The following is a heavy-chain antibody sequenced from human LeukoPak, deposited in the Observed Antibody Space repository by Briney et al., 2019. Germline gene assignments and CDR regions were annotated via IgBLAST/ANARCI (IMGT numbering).Heavy chain of an antibody. V-gene: IGHV3-9*03. CDR3: AKGVGYCSSTSCYSDLTYYFDY. CDR2: ISWISGRI. Sequence: PLRSLRLSCAAPGFTFVVYVMRWVRQAPGEGLEWVSGISWISGRIGYADSVKGRITISRDNAKNSLYLQMNSLRAEDMALYYCAKGVGYCSSTSCYSDLTYYFDYWGQGTLVTVSS. D-gene: IGHD2-2*02. J-gene: IGHJ4*02. CDR1: GFTFVVYV.